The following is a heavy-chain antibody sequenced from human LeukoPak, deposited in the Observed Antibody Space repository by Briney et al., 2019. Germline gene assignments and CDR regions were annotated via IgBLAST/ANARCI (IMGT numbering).Heavy chain of an antibody. CDR1: GFTFSSYE. Sequence: PGGSLRLSCAASGFTFSSYEMNWVRQAPGKGLEWISYISSSGSSISYADSVKGRFTISRDNAKNSLNLQMNSLRAEDTAVYYCARGRGQGYYYDSSGYYLDYWGQGTLVTVSS. CDR2: ISSSGSSI. CDR3: ARGRGQGYYYDSSGYYLDY. D-gene: IGHD3-22*01. V-gene: IGHV3-48*03. J-gene: IGHJ4*02.